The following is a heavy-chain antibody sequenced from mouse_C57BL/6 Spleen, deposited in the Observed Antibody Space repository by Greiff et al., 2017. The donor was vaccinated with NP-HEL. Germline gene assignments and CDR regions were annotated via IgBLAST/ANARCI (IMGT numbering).Heavy chain of an antibody. V-gene: IGHV5-9-1*02. CDR1: GFTFSSYA. CDR3: TRDRSGYEAMDY. D-gene: IGHD1-1*01. Sequence: VQLKESGEGLVKPGGSLKLSCAASGFTFSSYAMSWVRQTPERRLEWVAYISSGGDYIYYADTVKGRFTISRDNARNTLYLQMSSLKSEDTAMYYCTRDRSGYEAMDYWGQGTSVTVSS. CDR2: ISSGGDYI. J-gene: IGHJ4*01.